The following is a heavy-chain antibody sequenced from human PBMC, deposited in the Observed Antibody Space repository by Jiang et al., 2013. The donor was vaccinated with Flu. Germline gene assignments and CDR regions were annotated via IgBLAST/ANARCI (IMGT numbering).Heavy chain of an antibody. Sequence: LVESGAEVKKPGASVKVSCKASGYTFTSYDINWVRQATGQGLEWMGWMNPNSGNTGYAQKFQGRVTMTRNTSISTAYMELSSLRSEDTAVYYCARRGDDHSSGYYYDAFDIWGQGTMVTVSS. D-gene: IGHD3-22*01. CDR3: ARRGDDHSSGYYYDAFDI. J-gene: IGHJ3*02. V-gene: IGHV1-8*01. CDR2: MNPNSGNT. CDR1: GYTFTSYD.